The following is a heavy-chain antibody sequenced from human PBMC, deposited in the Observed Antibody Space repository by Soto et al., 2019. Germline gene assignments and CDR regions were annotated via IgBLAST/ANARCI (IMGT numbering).Heavy chain of an antibody. V-gene: IGHV1-58*01. Sequence: GASVKVSCKVSGFTFSDSAVQWVRQARGQGLEWIGWIVAGSGNTNYAQKFQERVTITRDMPTSTAYMVLSSLRSDDTAVYYCAAGRTGGSYYGMDVWGQGTTVTV. CDR1: GFTFSDSA. D-gene: IGHD2-2*01. CDR3: AAGRTGGSYYGMDV. J-gene: IGHJ6*02. CDR2: IVAGSGNT.